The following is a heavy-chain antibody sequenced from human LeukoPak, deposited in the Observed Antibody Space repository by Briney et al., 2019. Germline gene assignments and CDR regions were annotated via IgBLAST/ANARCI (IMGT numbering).Heavy chain of an antibody. CDR2: ISYDGSNK. CDR3: AKDQSSSSWLRGAFDY. D-gene: IGHD6-13*01. Sequence: GGSLRLSCAASGFTFSSYAMNWVRQAPGKGLEWVALISYDGSNKNYADSVKGRFTISRDNSKNTLYLQMSSLRAEDTALYYCAKDQSSSSWLRGAFDYWGQGTLVTVSS. CDR1: GFTFSSYA. J-gene: IGHJ4*02. V-gene: IGHV3-30-3*01.